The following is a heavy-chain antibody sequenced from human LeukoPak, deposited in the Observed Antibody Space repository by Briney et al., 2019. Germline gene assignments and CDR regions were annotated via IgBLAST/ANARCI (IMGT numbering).Heavy chain of an antibody. Sequence: GGSLRLSCAASGFTFSSYALHWVRQAPGKGLEWVAVISYDGSNKYADSVKGRFTISRDNSKNTLYLQMNSLRADDTAVYYCARGPPLRFGAFDVWGQGSMVTVSS. D-gene: IGHD5-12*01. CDR2: ISYDGSNK. CDR1: GFTFSSYA. V-gene: IGHV3-30*14. CDR3: ARGPPLRFGAFDV. J-gene: IGHJ3*01.